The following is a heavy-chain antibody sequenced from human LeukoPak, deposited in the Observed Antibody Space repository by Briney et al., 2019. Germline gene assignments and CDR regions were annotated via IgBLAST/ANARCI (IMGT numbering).Heavy chain of an antibody. D-gene: IGHD5-18*01. J-gene: IGHJ4*02. CDR2: IYYSGST. CDR1: GGSISSSSYY. V-gene: IGHV4-39*01. CDR3: ATLEAGYSYGNPSDY. Sequence: SETLSLTCTVSGGSISSSSYYWGWIRQPPGKGLEWIGSIYYSGSTYYNPSLKSRVTISVDTSKNQFSLKLSSVTAADTAVYYCATLEAGYSYGNPSDYWGQGTLVTVSS.